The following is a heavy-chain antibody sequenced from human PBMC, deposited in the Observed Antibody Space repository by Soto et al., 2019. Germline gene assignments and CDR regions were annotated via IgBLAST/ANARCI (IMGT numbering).Heavy chain of an antibody. CDR2: IIPILGIA. J-gene: IGHJ4*02. CDR3: ARGLHYDSISLDDY. Sequence: QVQLVQSEAEVKKPGSSVKISCKASGGTFSSYTISWVRQAPGQGLEWMGRIIPILGIANYAQKFQGRVTITADKSTSTAYMELSSLRSEDTAVYYCARGLHYDSISLDDYWGQGTLVTVSS. D-gene: IGHD3-22*01. V-gene: IGHV1-69*02. CDR1: GGTFSSYT.